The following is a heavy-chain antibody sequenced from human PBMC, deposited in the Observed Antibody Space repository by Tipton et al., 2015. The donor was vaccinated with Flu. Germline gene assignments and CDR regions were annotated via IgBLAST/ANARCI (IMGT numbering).Heavy chain of an antibody. CDR3: ARHAINSSGRDFDS. CDR1: GDSIASDYF. Sequence: TLSLTCSVSGDSIASDYFWGWIRQPPGKGLEWIGNIYRTGNAYYNPSLKSRVSISVDKSKNHFSLRLTSVTAADTAVYYCARHAINSSGRDFDSWGQGTLVTVSS. V-gene: IGHV4-38-2*01. CDR2: IYRTGNA. J-gene: IGHJ4*02. D-gene: IGHD6-19*01.